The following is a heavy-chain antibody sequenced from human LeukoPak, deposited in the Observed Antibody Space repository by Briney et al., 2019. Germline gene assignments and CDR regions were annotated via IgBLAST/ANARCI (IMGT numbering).Heavy chain of an antibody. Sequence: PSVTLSLTCTVSGGSISSHYWSWIRQPPGKGLEWIGYIYYSGSTNYNPSLKSRVTISVDTSKNQFSLKLSSVTAADTAVYYCARDGGYNPHYYYYYYMDVWGKGTTVTVSS. J-gene: IGHJ6*03. V-gene: IGHV4-59*11. CDR1: GGSISSHY. CDR2: IYYSGST. CDR3: ARDGGYNPHYYYYYYMDV. D-gene: IGHD5-24*01.